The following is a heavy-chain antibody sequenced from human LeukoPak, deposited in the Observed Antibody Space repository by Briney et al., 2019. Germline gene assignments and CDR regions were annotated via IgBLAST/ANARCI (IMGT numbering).Heavy chain of an antibody. D-gene: IGHD1-26*01. CDR3: ARSGRGTYYYFDL. V-gene: IGHV1-18*01. CDR1: SYTFTRYG. CDR2: ISGSNGNT. J-gene: IGHJ4*02. Sequence: ASVKVSCKASSYTFTRYGISWVRQAPGEGLEWMGWISGSNGNTNYAQKFQGRVSMTADTSTSTAYMELRSLRSDDTAVYYCARSGRGTYYYFDLWGQGTLVTVSS.